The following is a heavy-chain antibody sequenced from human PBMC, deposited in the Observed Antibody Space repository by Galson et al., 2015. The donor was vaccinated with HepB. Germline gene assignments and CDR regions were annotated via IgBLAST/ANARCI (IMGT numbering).Heavy chain of an antibody. CDR3: ARSFGARLLGIVVVTADWYFDL. J-gene: IGHJ2*01. CDR2: ISSSSSYI. CDR1: GFTFSSYS. V-gene: IGHV3-21*01. D-gene: IGHD2-21*02. Sequence: SLRLSCAASGFTFSSYSMNWVRQAPGKGLEWVSSISSSSSYIYYADSVKGRFTISRDNAKNSLYLQMNSLRAEDTAVYYCARSFGARLLGIVVVTADWYFDLWGRGTLVTVSS.